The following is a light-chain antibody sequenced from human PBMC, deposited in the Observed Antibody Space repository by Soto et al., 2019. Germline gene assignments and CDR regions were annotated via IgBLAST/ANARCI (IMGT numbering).Light chain of an antibody. Sequence: EIVLTQSPGTLSVSPGERATLSCRASLSVSATYLAWYQQKPGQAPRLLIYGASNRATGIPDRFSGSGSGTQFTLTINRLEPEDFAVYYCQQSGGSRTFGQGTKVEIK. V-gene: IGKV3-20*01. CDR2: GAS. CDR1: LSVSATY. CDR3: QQSGGSRT. J-gene: IGKJ1*01.